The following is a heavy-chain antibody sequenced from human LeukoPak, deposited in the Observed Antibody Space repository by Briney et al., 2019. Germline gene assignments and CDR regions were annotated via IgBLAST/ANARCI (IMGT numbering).Heavy chain of an antibody. CDR2: ISAYNGDT. CDR1: GYTFTTYG. Sequence: ASVKVSCKASGYTFTTYGFNWVRQAPGQGLEWMGWISAYNGDTQYAQKLQGRVTMTTDTSTRTAYLELRSLSSDDTAVYYCARGHSECSLSFFDFWGQGTLVTVSS. D-gene: IGHD1-26*01. J-gene: IGHJ4*02. V-gene: IGHV1-18*01. CDR3: ARGHSECSLSFFDF.